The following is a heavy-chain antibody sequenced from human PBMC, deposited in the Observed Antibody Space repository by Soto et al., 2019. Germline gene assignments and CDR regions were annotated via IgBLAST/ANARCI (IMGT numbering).Heavy chain of an antibody. CDR2: ISGSGGST. CDR3: AKGYSLRFGELFSRFDY. J-gene: IGHJ4*02. CDR1: GFTFSSYA. Sequence: EVQLLESGGGSVQPGGSLRLSCAASGFTFSSYAMSWVRQAPGKGLEWVSAISGSGGSTYYADSVKGRFTISRDNSKNTLYLQMNSLRAEDTAVYYCAKGYSLRFGELFSRFDYWGQGTLVTVSS. D-gene: IGHD3-10*01. V-gene: IGHV3-23*01.